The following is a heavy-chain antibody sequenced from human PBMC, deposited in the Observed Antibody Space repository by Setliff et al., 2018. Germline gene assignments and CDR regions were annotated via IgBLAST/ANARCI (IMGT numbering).Heavy chain of an antibody. CDR3: ARELRSPYWHLDS. D-gene: IGHD3-16*01. Sequence: GASVKVSCKSSGGTFSSSGITWVRQAPGQGLQWLGRFIPILGATNYAQHFQGRVTITADESTSTGYMELRSLRSDDTAVYYCARELRSPYWHLDSWGQGTQVTVSS. J-gene: IGHJ5*01. V-gene: IGHV1-69*13. CDR2: FIPILGAT. CDR1: GGTFSSSG.